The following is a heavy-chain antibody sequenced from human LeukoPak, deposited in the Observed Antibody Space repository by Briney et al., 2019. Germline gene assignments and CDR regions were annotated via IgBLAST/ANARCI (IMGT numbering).Heavy chain of an antibody. D-gene: IGHD3-22*01. Sequence: GESLKISCKGSGYSFTTYWIGWVRQMPGKGLEWMGIIYPGDSGTTDTRYSPSFQGQVTISADKSISTAYLQWSSLKASDTAMYYCAITGRKYYDTSGPFDYWGQGTLVTVSS. CDR1: GYSFTTYW. V-gene: IGHV5-51*01. CDR3: AITGRKYYDTSGPFDY. J-gene: IGHJ4*02. CDR2: IYPGDSGTTDT.